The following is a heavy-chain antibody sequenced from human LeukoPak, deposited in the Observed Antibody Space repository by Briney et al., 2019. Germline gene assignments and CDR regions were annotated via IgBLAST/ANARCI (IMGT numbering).Heavy chain of an antibody. J-gene: IGHJ4*02. V-gene: IGHV3-7*01. CDR1: GFTFSRYW. D-gene: IGHD4-17*01. Sequence: GGSLRLSCAASGFTFSRYWMSWVRQAPGKGLEWVANIKQDGSEKYYVDSVKGRFTISRDNDKNSLYLQMNSLRAEDTAVYYCARLFDYAHYFDYWGQGTLVTVSS. CDR2: IKQDGSEK. CDR3: ARLFDYAHYFDY.